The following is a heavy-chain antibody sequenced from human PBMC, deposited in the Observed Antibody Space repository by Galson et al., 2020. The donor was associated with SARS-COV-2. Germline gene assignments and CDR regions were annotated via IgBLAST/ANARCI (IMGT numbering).Heavy chain of an antibody. Sequence: GESLKISCAASGFTVGSSYMTWVRQAPGKGLEWVSSIYSATSTYYKDSVKHRFTISRDISKNTLYLQMNTLRPEDTAVYFCAREAGSYNYFDSWGQGTLVTVSS. CDR2: IYSATST. J-gene: IGHJ4*02. V-gene: IGHV3-66*01. CDR3: AREAGSYNYFDS. CDR1: GFTVGSSY. D-gene: IGHD2-2*02.